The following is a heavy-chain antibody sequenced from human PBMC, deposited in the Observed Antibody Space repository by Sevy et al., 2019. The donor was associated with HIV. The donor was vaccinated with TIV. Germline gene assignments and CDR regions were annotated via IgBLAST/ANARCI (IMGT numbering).Heavy chain of an antibody. CDR1: GFTFRNYG. J-gene: IGHJ6*02. Sequence: GGSLRLSCVASGFTFRNYGMHWVRQAPGKGLEWVAVIWHDGKNKNYAESVKGRFTIFRDNSKNTLYLEMNSPRVEDTAVFYCARDQGKDAPMDVWGQGTTVTVSS. CDR2: IWHDGKNK. V-gene: IGHV3-33*01. D-gene: IGHD6-13*01. CDR3: ARDQGKDAPMDV.